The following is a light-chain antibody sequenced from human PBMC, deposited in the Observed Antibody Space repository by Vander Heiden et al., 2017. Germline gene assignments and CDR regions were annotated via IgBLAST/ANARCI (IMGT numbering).Light chain of an antibody. J-gene: IGLJ2*01. CDR3: QSYDSSLSGPVV. Sequence: QSVLTPPTSVSGAPGQRVTISCTGSSSNLAAGHDVHWYQQLPGTAPKLLIYGNSNRPSGVPDRFSGSKSGTSASLAITGLQAEDEADYYCQSYDSSLSGPVVFGGGTKVTVL. V-gene: IGLV1-40*01. CDR1: SSNLAAGHD. CDR2: GNS.